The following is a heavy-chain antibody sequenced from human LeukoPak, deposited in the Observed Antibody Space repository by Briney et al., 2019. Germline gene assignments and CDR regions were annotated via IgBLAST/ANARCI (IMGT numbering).Heavy chain of an antibody. D-gene: IGHD6-19*01. V-gene: IGHV1-18*01. CDR3: ARVGGLQSGWPGEYDY. CDR2: ISAYNGNT. Sequence: ASVQVSCKASGYTFSNYGFSWVRQAPGQGLEWMGWISAYNGNTNYAQKLQGRVTMTTDTSTTTAYMELRSLISADTAVYYCARVGGLQSGWPGEYDYWGQGTLVTVSS. J-gene: IGHJ4*02. CDR1: GYTFSNYG.